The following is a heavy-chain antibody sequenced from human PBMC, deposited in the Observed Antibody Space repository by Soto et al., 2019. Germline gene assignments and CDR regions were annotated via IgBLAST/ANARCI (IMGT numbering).Heavy chain of an antibody. CDR1: GGSINSGGYY. D-gene: IGHD3-10*01. CDR3: ARDQGGKLLKGSGMDV. Sequence: QVQLQESGPGLVRPSQTLSLTCTVSGGSINSGGYYWSWIRQHPVNGLEWIGYIYYNSGDTYYNPTLKSRVAISVETFKKQISLKLSSVTAADTAVYNCARDQGGKLLKGSGMDVWGQGTTVIVS. J-gene: IGHJ6*02. V-gene: IGHV4-31*03. CDR2: IYYNSGDT.